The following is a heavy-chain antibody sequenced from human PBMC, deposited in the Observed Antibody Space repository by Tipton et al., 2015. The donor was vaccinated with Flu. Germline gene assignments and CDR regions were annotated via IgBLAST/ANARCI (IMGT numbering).Heavy chain of an antibody. D-gene: IGHD4-23*01. CDR3: AKDDYGGNSGGY. CDR2: ISWNSGSI. V-gene: IGHV3-9*01. CDR1: GFTFDDYA. J-gene: IGHJ4*02. Sequence: SLRLSCAASGFTFDDYAMHWVRQAPGKGLEWVSGISWNSGSIGYADSVKGRFTISRDNAKNSLYLQMNSLRAEDTTVYYCAKDDYGGNSGGYWGQGTLVTVSS.